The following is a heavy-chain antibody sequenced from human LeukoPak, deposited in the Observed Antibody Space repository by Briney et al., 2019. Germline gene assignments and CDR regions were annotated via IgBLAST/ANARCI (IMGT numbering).Heavy chain of an antibody. D-gene: IGHD3-16*02. J-gene: IGHJ2*01. CDR2: ISYDGSNK. V-gene: IGHV3-30-3*01. CDR3: ARSGVYDYVWGSYRSQWYFDL. CDR1: GFTFSSYA. Sequence: GGSLRLSCAASGFTFSSYAMHWVRQAPGKGLEWVAVISYDGSNKYYADSVKGRFTISRDNSKNTLYLQMNSLRAEDTAVYYCARSGVYDYVWGSYRSQWYFDLWGRGTLVTVSS.